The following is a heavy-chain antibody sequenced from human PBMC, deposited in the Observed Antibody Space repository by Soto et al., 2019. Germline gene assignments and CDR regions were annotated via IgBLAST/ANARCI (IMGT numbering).Heavy chain of an antibody. CDR2: IHYSGIM. V-gene: IGHV4-39*01. D-gene: IGHD3-10*01. CDR1: GGSISSSHSF. J-gene: IGHJ3*02. Sequence: QLQESGPGLVKPSETPSLICTVSGGSISSSHSFWGWIRQPPGRGLEWMGTIHYSGIMYYNPSLKTRVPISVDTSKTLFSLRLTSVTAADTAVYYCARFESAEAAFEIWGQGTMVTVSS. CDR3: ARFESAEAAFEI.